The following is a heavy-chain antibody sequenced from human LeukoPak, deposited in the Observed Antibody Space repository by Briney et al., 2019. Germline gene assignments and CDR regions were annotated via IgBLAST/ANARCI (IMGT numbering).Heavy chain of an antibody. D-gene: IGHD3-9*01. J-gene: IGHJ4*02. CDR1: GGSISSYY. CDR3: ARGRYFDL. V-gene: IGHV4-59*01. Sequence: PSETLSLTCTVSGGSISSYYWSWIRQPPGKGLEWIGYIYYSGNTNYNPSLKSRVTMSVDTSKNQFSLKLSSVTAADTAIYYCARGRYFDLWGQGTLVTVSS. CDR2: IYYSGNT.